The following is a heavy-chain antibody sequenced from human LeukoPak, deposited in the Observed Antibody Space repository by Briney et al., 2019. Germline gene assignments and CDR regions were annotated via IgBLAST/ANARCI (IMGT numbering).Heavy chain of an antibody. CDR2: ISGSGGST. CDR1: GFTFSSYA. J-gene: IGHJ4*02. D-gene: IGHD6-6*01. Sequence: PSGGSLRLSCAASGFTFSSYAMSWVRQAPGKGLEWVSAISGSGGSTYYADSVKGRFTISRDNSKNTLYLQMNSLRAEDTAVYYCAKGSSSGEDFDYWGQGTLVTVSS. CDR3: AKGSSSGEDFDY. V-gene: IGHV3-23*01.